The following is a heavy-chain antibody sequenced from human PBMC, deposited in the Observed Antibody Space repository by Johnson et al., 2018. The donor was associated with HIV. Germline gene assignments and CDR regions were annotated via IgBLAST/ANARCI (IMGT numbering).Heavy chain of an antibody. J-gene: IGHJ3*02. V-gene: IGHV3-30*02. Sequence: QVQLVESGGGVVQPGGSLRLSCAASGFTFSNYGMHWVRQAPGKGLEWVAFLRYDGSNKYYADSVKGRFSISRDNSKNNLYLQMRADDTAVYYCARDRTSRQGGAFDIGGQGTMVTVSS. CDR2: LRYDGSNK. CDR3: ARDRTSRQGGAFDI. CDR1: GFTFSNYG.